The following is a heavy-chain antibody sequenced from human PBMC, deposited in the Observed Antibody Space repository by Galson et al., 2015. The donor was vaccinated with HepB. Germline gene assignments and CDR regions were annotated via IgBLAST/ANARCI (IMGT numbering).Heavy chain of an antibody. CDR2: IKEDGSDR. CDR3: ATSGPRTIYGMDV. V-gene: IGHV3-7*01. Sequence: SLRLSCAASGLSISNDWMNWVRQAPGKGVEWVANIKEDGSDRYYVDSVKGRFTISRDNAKNSLYLQMHSLRAEDTAVYYCATSGPRTIYGMDVWGQGTTVTVSS. D-gene: IGHD3-10*01. J-gene: IGHJ6*02. CDR1: GLSISNDW.